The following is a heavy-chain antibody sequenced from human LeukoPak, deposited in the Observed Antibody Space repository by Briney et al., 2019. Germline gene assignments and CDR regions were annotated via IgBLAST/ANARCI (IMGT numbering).Heavy chain of an antibody. CDR3: AREPLIYDILTGYYLGYYFDY. CDR2: IKQDGSEK. J-gene: IGHJ4*02. D-gene: IGHD3-9*01. V-gene: IGHV3-7*01. Sequence: GGSLRLSCAASGLTFSNYWMSWVRQAPGKGLEWVANIKQDGSEKYYVDSVKGRFIISRDNAKNSLYLQMNSLRAEDTAVYYCAREPLIYDILTGYYLGYYFDYWGQGTLVTVSS. CDR1: GLTFSNYW.